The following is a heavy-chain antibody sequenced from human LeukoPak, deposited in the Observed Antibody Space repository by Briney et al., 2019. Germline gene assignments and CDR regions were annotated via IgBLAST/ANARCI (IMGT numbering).Heavy chain of an antibody. CDR3: ARKNSNYYYGMDV. CDR1: GFTVSSNY. V-gene: IGHV3-53*01. Sequence: GGSLRLSCAAPGFTVSSNYMSWVRQAPGKGLEWVSVIYSGGSTYYADSVKGRFTISRDNSKNTLYLQMNSLRAEDTAVYYCARKNSNYYYGMDVWGQGTTVTVSS. D-gene: IGHD1-7*01. J-gene: IGHJ6*02. CDR2: IYSGGST.